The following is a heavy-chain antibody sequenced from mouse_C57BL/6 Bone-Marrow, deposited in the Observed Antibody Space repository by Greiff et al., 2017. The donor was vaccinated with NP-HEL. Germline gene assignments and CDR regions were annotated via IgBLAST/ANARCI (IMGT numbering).Heavy chain of an antibody. D-gene: IGHD2-2*01. Sequence: QVQLQQSGAELVMPGASVKLSCKASGYTFTIYWMHWVKQRPGQGLEWIGDIDPSDSYTNYNQKFKGKSTLTVDKSSSTAYMQLSSLTSEDSAVYYCTRWLRGGWGQGTTLTVYS. CDR2: IDPSDSYT. J-gene: IGHJ2*01. CDR3: TRWLRGG. CDR1: GYTFTIYW. V-gene: IGHV1-69*01.